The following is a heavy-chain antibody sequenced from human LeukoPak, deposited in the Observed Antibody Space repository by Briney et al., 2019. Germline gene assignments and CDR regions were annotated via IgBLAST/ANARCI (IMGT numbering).Heavy chain of an antibody. CDR3: ARAGDYYDSSGYQSYFDY. D-gene: IGHD3-22*01. Sequence: ASVKVSCKASGYTFTGYYMHWVRQAPGQGLEWMGWINPNSGGTNYAQKFQGRVTMTRDTSISTAYMELSRLRSDDTAVYYCARAGDYYDSSGYQSYFDYWGQGTLVTVSS. CDR2: INPNSGGT. CDR1: GYTFTGYY. V-gene: IGHV1-2*02. J-gene: IGHJ4*02.